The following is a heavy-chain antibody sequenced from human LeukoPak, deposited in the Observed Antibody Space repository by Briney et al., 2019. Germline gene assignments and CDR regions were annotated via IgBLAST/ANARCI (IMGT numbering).Heavy chain of an antibody. V-gene: IGHV1-18*01. J-gene: IGHJ4*02. D-gene: IGHD6-13*01. CDR1: GYSFTNSG. Sequence: GASVKVSCKASGYSFTNSGISWVRQAPGQGLEWMGWISVYNGYTNYAQKVQDRVSLTTDTSTSTAYMELRSLRSDDTAVYYCSRLVGLGTSSWFSGTDYWGQGTLVTVSS. CDR3: SRLVGLGTSSWFSGTDY. CDR2: ISVYNGYT.